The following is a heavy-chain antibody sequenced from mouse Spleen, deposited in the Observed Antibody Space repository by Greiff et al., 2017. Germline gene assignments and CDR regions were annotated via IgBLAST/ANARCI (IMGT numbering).Heavy chain of an antibody. CDR1: GYTFTDHT. V-gene: IGHV1-78*01. CDR2: IYPRDGST. Sequence: QVQLQQSDAELVKPGASVKISCKVSGYTFTDHTIHWMKQRPEQGLEWIGYIYPRDGSTKYNEKFKGKATLTADKSSSTAYMQLNSLTSEDSAVYFCARWRVCRYDSYAMDYWGQGTSVTVSS. J-gene: IGHJ4*01. D-gene: IGHD2-14*01. CDR3: ARWRVCRYDSYAMDY.